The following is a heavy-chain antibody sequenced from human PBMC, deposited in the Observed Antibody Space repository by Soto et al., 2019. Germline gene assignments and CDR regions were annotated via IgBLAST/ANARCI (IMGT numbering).Heavy chain of an antibody. V-gene: IGHV3-66*04. D-gene: IGHD2-2*02. Sequence: EVQLVESGGGLVQPGGSLRLSCAASGFTVSSNYMSWVRQAPGKGLEWVSVIYSGGSTYYADSVKGRFTISRDNSKNTLYLQMNSLRAEDTAVYYCAGQLGYCSSTSCYNDGTFDYWGQGTLVTVSS. J-gene: IGHJ4*02. CDR2: IYSGGST. CDR1: GFTVSSNY. CDR3: AGQLGYCSSTSCYNDGTFDY.